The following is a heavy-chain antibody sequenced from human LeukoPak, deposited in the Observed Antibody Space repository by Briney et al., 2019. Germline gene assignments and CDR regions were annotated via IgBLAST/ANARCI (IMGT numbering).Heavy chain of an antibody. J-gene: IGHJ3*01. D-gene: IGHD3-10*01. CDR1: GGSFSGYY. V-gene: IGHV4-34*01. CDR2: INHSAST. CDR3: ARGRTYSYYGSGLGV. Sequence: SETLSPTCAVYGGSFSGYYWSWIRQPPGKGLERIGEINHSASTNYNSSLKSRVTISVDTSKNQFSLKLSSVTAADTAVYYCARGRTYSYYGSGLGVWGQGTMVTVSS.